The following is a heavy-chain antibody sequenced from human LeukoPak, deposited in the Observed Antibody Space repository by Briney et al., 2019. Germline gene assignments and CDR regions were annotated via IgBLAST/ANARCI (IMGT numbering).Heavy chain of an antibody. D-gene: IGHD3-10*01. CDR1: GFTFSNYA. J-gene: IGHJ4*02. Sequence: GGSLRLSCAASGFTFSNYAMSWVRQAPGKGLEWVTFIRYDGSNKDYADSVKGRFTISRDNSKNTLYLHINSLRPEDTAVYYCAKGESYYFDYWGQGTLVTVSS. CDR2: IRYDGSNK. CDR3: AKGESYYFDY. V-gene: IGHV3-30*02.